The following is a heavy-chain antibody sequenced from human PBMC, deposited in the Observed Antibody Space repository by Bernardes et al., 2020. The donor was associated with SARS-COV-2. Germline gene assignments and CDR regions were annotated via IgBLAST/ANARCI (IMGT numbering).Heavy chain of an antibody. CDR2: ISPYDGDT. V-gene: IGHV1-18*01. CDR1: GYSFLYSG. D-gene: IGHD3-3*01. J-gene: IGHJ4*02. Sequence: KVSCKASGYSFLYSGISWVRQAPGQGLEWMGWISPYDGDTNYGENLQGRVTLTTDTATNTAYMEVRNLRSDDTAMFYCARDWSISSGEDYFDSWGQGTLVIVSS. CDR3: ARDWSISSGEDYFDS.